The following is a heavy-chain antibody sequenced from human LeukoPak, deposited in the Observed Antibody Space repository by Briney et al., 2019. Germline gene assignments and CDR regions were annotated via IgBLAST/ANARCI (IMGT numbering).Heavy chain of an antibody. CDR1: GFTFSDHY. CDR2: TRKKANSYTA. D-gene: IGHD1-26*01. Sequence: GGSLRLSCAASGFTFSDHYMDRVRQAPGKGLEWVGRTRKKANSYTAEYAASVKGRFTISRDDSKNSLYLQMNSLKTEDTAVYYCARVLGNYLDYWGQGTLVTVSS. V-gene: IGHV3-72*01. J-gene: IGHJ4*02. CDR3: ARVLGNYLDY.